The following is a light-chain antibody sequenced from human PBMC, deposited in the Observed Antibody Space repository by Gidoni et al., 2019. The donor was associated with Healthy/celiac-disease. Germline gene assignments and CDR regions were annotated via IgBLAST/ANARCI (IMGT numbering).Light chain of an antibody. CDR1: RSNIGAGYD. J-gene: IGLJ3*02. CDR2: GNS. CDR3: QSYDSSLSGWV. Sequence: VLTQPPSVSGAPGQRVTISCTGSRSNIGAGYDVHWYQQLPGTAPKLLIYGNSNRPSGVPDRFSGSKSGTSASLAITGLQAEDEADYYCQSYDSSLSGWVFGGGTKLTVL. V-gene: IGLV1-40*01.